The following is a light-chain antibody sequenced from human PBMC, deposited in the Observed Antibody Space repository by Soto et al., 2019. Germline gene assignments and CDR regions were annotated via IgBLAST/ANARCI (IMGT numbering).Light chain of an antibody. V-gene: IGKV3-15*01. CDR3: QQYNDGPLT. CDR1: QSVSSN. CDR2: GAS. J-gene: IGKJ4*01. Sequence: EIVVTQSPASLSVSPGERATLSCRASQSVSSNLAWYQQKPGQAPRLLMYGASTRATGIPARFSGSGSGTEFTLTISSPQSEDCAVYYCQQYNDGPLTFGGGTKVEIK.